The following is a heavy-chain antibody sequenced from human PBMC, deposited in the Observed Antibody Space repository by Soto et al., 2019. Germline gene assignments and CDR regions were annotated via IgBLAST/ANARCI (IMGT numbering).Heavy chain of an antibody. CDR3: ARVFSSGSGWMYYFDF. J-gene: IGHJ4*02. V-gene: IGHV4-4*02. CDR1: SDSIAGENW. D-gene: IGHD6-19*01. Sequence: QVQLQESGPGLVKPSETLSLTCTVSSDSIAGENWWRWVRQPPGLGLGWIGEVFHTGGTNYNPSLKSRVTMEVDKSKNQFSLKLISATAADTAVYYCARVFSSGSGWMYYFDFWGQGTLVSVSS. CDR2: VFHTGGT.